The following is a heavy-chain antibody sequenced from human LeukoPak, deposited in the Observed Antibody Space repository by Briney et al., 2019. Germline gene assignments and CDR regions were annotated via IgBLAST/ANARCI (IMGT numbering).Heavy chain of an antibody. CDR1: GYTFTGYY. CDR3: ARAAGDSGGYFDH. V-gene: IGHV1-2*02. J-gene: IGHJ4*02. Sequence: ASVKVSCKASGYTFTGYYMHWVRQAPGQGLEWMGWINPNSGGTNYAQKFQGRVTMTRDTSISTAYMELSRLRPDDTAVYYCARAAGDSGGYFDHWGQGTLVTVSS. D-gene: IGHD3-10*01. CDR2: INPNSGGT.